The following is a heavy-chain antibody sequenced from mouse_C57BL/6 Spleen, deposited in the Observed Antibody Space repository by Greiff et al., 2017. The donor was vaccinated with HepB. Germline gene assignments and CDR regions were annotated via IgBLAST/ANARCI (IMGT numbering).Heavy chain of an antibody. CDR2: ISGGGGNT. V-gene: IGHV5-9*01. CDR3: AIDGYYVYYFDY. CDR1: GFTFSSYT. Sequence: EVKVVESGGGLVKPGGSLKLSCAASGFTFSSYTMSWVRQTPEKRLEWVATISGGGGNTYYPDSVKGRFTISRDNAKNTLCLQMSSLRSEDTALYYCAIDGYYVYYFDYWGQGTTRTVSS. D-gene: IGHD2-3*01. J-gene: IGHJ2*01.